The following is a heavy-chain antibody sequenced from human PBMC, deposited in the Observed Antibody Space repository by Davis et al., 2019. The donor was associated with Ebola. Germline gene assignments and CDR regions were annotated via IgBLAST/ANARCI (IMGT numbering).Heavy chain of an antibody. D-gene: IGHD4-17*01. CDR3: AREGDYGDYGSWFDP. Sequence: SVKGRFTVSRDNARHSLYLQMDSLGAEDTAVYYCAREGDYGDYGSWFDPWGQGTLVTVSS. V-gene: IGHV3-48*03. J-gene: IGHJ5*02.